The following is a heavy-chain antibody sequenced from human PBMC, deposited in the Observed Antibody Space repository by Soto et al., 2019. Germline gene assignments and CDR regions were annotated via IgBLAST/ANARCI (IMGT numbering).Heavy chain of an antibody. Sequence: ASVKVSCKASGYTFTSYAMHWVRQAPGQRLEWMGWINAGNGNTKYSQKFQGRVTITADESTSTAYMELSSLRSEDTAVYYCARDGSSGYLGTPRTRTYFDYWGQGTLVTVSS. D-gene: IGHD3-22*01. CDR3: ARDGSSGYLGTPRTRTYFDY. V-gene: IGHV1-3*01. CDR1: GYTFTSYA. J-gene: IGHJ4*02. CDR2: INAGNGNT.